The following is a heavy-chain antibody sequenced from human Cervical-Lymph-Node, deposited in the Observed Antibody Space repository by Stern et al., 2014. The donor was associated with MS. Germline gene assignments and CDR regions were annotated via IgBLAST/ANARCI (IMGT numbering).Heavy chain of an antibody. Sequence: QVQLQESGSGLVKPSQTLSLTCTVSGASISSGSYYWSWIRQPAGKGLECVGRIYSSGYTNYNPSLERRVTFSLATSKNQFSLQLSSVTAADTAVYYCATYWDTFNYGGQGALVTVSS. CDR3: ATYWDTFNY. V-gene: IGHV4-61*02. CDR2: IYSSGYT. CDR1: GASISSGSYY. J-gene: IGHJ4*02. D-gene: IGHD2-8*02.